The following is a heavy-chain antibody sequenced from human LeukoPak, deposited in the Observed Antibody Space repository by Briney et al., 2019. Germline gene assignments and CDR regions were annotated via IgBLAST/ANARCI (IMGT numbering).Heavy chain of an antibody. V-gene: IGHV1-18*01. CDR2: ISAYNGNT. CDR1: GYTFTSYG. J-gene: IGHJ1*01. D-gene: IGHD2-2*01. CDR3: ATTHRDIVVVPAAIEGEYFQH. Sequence: ASVKVSCKASGYTFTSYGISWVRQAPGQGLEWMGWISAYNGNTNYAQKLQGRVTMTTDTSTSTAYMELRSLRSDDTAVYYCATTHRDIVVVPAAIEGEYFQHWGQGTLVTVSS.